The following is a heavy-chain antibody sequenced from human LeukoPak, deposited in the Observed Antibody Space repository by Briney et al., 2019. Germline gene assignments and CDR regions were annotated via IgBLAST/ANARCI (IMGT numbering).Heavy chain of an antibody. V-gene: IGHV3-23*01. D-gene: IGHD3-10*01. CDR3: AKEPHYYGSGSYLDH. CDR2: ISGGGGTT. Sequence: PGGSLRLSCAASGFTFTSYAMSWVRQAPGKGLEWGSAISGGGGTTYFADSVKGRFTISRDNSNNTLYLQMNSLRVEDTAVYYCAKEPHYYGSGSYLDHWGQGTLVTVSS. J-gene: IGHJ4*02. CDR1: GFTFTSYA.